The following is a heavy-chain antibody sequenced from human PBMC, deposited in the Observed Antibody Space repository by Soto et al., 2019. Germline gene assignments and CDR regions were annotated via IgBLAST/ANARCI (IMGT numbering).Heavy chain of an antibody. V-gene: IGHV2-5*02. CDR3: ADRQVYNWNDVGFDP. CDR1: GFSLRTSGVG. D-gene: IGHD1-1*01. J-gene: IGHJ5*02. CDR2: IYLDDDK. Sequence: QITLKESGPTLVKPTQTLTLTCTFSGFSLRTSGVGVGWIRQPPGKALEWLALIYLDDDKRYSPSLKSRLTSTKDTSKNQVVVTMTNMDPVDTATYYGADRQVYNWNDVGFDPWGQGTLVTVSS.